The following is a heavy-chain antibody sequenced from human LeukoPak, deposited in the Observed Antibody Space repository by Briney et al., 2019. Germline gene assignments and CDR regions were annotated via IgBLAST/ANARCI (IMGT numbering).Heavy chain of an antibody. D-gene: IGHD3-9*01. Sequence: PGESLRLSCAASGFIFSDYDMTWIRQAPGKGLEWISYIDTSSSTIYYADSVKGRFTTSRDNAKNSLSLQLNSLRVEDTAVYYCARGHYDVLAASYKWTPDYWGQGTLVTVSS. CDR2: IDTSSSTI. CDR3: ARGHYDVLAASYKWTPDY. J-gene: IGHJ4*02. CDR1: GFIFSDYD. V-gene: IGHV3-11*04.